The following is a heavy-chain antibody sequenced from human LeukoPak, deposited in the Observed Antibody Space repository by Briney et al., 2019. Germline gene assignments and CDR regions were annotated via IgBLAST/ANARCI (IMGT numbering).Heavy chain of an antibody. CDR3: VRLAVTDTNY. Sequence: GRSLRLSCAASGFTFSSYGMHWVRQAPGKGLEWVAVIWYDGSNKYYADSVKGRFTISRDNSKNTLYLQMNGLRVEDTAMYYCVRLAVTDTNYWGQGTLLTVSS. D-gene: IGHD2-21*02. CDR2: IWYDGSNK. CDR1: GFTFSSYG. J-gene: IGHJ4*02. V-gene: IGHV3-33*01.